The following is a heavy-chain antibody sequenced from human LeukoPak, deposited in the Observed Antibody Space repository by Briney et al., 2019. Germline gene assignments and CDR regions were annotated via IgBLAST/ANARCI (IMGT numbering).Heavy chain of an antibody. D-gene: IGHD3-10*01. CDR1: GYSFTSYD. CDR2: MNPKSGNT. CDR3: ARVQRVTFPLKYYFDY. J-gene: IGHJ4*02. V-gene: IGHV1-8*01. Sequence: ASVKVSCKASGYSFTSYDINWVRQATGQGLEWMGWMNPKSGNTGYAQKFQGRVTMTRSTSISTAYMEVSSLRSEDTAAYYCARVQRVTFPLKYYFDYWGQGTLVTVSS.